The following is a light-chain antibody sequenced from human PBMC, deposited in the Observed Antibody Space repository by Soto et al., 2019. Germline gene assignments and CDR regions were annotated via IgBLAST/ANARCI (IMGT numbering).Light chain of an antibody. CDR2: AVT. CDR3: SSYTTSATLV. Sequence: QSALTQPASVSGSPGQSIAISCTGTSSDVGSYNSVSWYQQFPGKAPKLILYAVTNRPSGVSNRFSGSKSGNMASLTISGLQAEDEADYFCSSYTTSATLVFGVGTKLTVL. V-gene: IGLV2-14*01. J-gene: IGLJ2*01. CDR1: SSDVGSYNS.